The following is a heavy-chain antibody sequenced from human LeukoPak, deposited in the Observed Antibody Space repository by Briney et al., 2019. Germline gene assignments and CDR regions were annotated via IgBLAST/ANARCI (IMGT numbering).Heavy chain of an antibody. D-gene: IGHD6-13*01. V-gene: IGHV1-46*01. Sequence: ASVKVSCRASGYTLTSYFLHWVRQAPGQGLEWMGIINPSGGSASYAQKFQGRVTMTSDTSTSTVYMELSSLRSEDTAIYYCARESRHIAASGRGAFDVWGQGTMVTVSS. CDR3: ARESRHIAASGRGAFDV. CDR2: INPSGGSA. J-gene: IGHJ3*01. CDR1: GYTLTSYF.